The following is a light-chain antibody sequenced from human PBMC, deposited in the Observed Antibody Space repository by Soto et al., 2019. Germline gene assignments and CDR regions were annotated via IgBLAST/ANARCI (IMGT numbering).Light chain of an antibody. V-gene: IGKV3-20*01. Sequence: EIVMTQSPATLSVSPGERATLSCRASQSVSSNLAWYQQKPGQAPRRLIFGASSRATGIPDRFSGSGSGTDFTLTISRLEPEDFAVYYCQQYGSSPTFGQGTKVDIK. J-gene: IGKJ1*01. CDR3: QQYGSSPT. CDR2: GAS. CDR1: QSVSSN.